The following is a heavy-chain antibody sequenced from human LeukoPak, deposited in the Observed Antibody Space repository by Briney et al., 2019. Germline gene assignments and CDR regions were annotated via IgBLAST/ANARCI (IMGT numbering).Heavy chain of an antibody. J-gene: IGHJ4*02. CDR1: GGSISSSTYY. V-gene: IGHV4-39*01. Sequence: SETLSLTCTVSGGSISSSTYYWGWISQPPGKGLEWIGSIYYSGSTYYNPSLKSRVTIFVDTSKNQFSLKLSSVTAADTAVYYCARHEVRPPYSSSWYFDYWGQGTLVTVSS. CDR2: IYYSGST. CDR3: ARHEVRPPYSSSWYFDY. D-gene: IGHD6-13*01.